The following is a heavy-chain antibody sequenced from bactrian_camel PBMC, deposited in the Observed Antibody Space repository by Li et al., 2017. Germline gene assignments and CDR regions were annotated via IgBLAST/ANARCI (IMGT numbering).Heavy chain of an antibody. Sequence: HVQLVESGGGSVQAGGSLRLSCAAIGYTYSGYCMAWFRQAPGKEREWVADIDSVGKTNYASFVKGRFTISKDNANNTLYLQMNDLKPEDAAMYYCAADRYRGTWPTGLYNYWGQGTQVTVS. CDR3: AADRYRGTWPTGLYNY. J-gene: IGHJ4*01. CDR1: GYTYSGYC. V-gene: IGHV3S53*01. D-gene: IGHD2*01. CDR2: IDSVGKT.